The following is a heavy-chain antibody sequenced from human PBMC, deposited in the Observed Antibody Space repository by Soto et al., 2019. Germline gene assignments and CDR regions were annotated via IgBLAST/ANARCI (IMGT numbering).Heavy chain of an antibody. J-gene: IGHJ4*02. CDR1: GFTFSSYA. Sequence: VGSLRLSCADSGFTFSSYAMSWVRQAPGKGLEWVSTISGSDGRTYSTDSVKGRFTISRDNSRNTAYLQMNSLRVEDTAVYYCAKGVSQYTPLALFDYWGRGTLVTVSS. V-gene: IGHV3-23*01. D-gene: IGHD5-18*01. CDR3: AKGVSQYTPLALFDY. CDR2: ISGSDGRT.